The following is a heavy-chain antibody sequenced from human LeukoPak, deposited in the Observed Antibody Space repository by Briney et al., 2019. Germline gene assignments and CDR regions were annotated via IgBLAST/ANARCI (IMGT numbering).Heavy chain of an antibody. CDR2: IYPSDSDT. Sequence: GESLKISCQGSGYSFTSHWLGWVRQMPGKGLEWMGMIYPSDSDTRYSPSFQGQVTTSVDKSISTAYLQWSSLKASDTATYYCARRSPSALDWGQGTLVTVSS. V-gene: IGHV5-51*01. CDR1: GYSFTSHW. CDR3: ARRSPSALD. J-gene: IGHJ4*02.